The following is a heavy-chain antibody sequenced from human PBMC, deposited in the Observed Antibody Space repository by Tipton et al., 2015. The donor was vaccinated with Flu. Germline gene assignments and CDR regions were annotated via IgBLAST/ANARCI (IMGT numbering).Heavy chain of an antibody. CDR3: ARANGYCRSTNCYTSGTNDAFDI. D-gene: IGHD2-2*02. J-gene: IGHJ3*02. Sequence: SLRLSCAASGFTFSRYGIHWVRQAPGKGLEWVAVIRYDGSEKYYADSVKGRFTMSRDNSKNTLDLQMNSLRVEDTAIYYCARANGYCRSTNCYTSGTNDAFDIWGQGTMVTVSS. CDR1: GFTFSRYG. CDR2: IRYDGSEK. V-gene: IGHV3-33*08.